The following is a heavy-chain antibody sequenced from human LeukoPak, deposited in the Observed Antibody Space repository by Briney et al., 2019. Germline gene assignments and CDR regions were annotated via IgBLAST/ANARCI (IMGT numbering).Heavy chain of an antibody. CDR3: AKDRKMLRGGIDF. CDR1: GFTFSDSA. Sequence: GGSLRLSCAASGFTFSDSAMHWVRQASGKGLEWVGRIRSKANNYATTYDASVKGRFTISRDNSRNTVYLQMNNLRTEDTAVYYCAKDRKMLRGGIDFWGQGTLVTVSS. CDR2: IRSKANNYAT. J-gene: IGHJ4*02. D-gene: IGHD3-10*01. V-gene: IGHV3-73*01.